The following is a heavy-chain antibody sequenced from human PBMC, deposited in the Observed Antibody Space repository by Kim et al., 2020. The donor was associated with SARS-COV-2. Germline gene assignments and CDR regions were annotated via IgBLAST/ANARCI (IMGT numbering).Heavy chain of an antibody. CDR2: FDPEDGKT. D-gene: IGHD6-19*01. V-gene: IGHV1-24*01. Sequence: ASVKVSCKVSGYTLIELSLYWVRQAPGKGLEWMGGFDPEDGKTIYAQRFQGRVTMTEDTSTDTAYMELSSLRSEDTAFYYCATAAVAGTPDWIDPWGQGTLVTVSS. J-gene: IGHJ5*02. CDR3: ATAAVAGTPDWIDP. CDR1: GYTLIELS.